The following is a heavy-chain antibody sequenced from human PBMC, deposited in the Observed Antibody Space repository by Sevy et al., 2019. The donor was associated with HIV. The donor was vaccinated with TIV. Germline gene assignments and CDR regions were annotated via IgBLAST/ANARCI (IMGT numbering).Heavy chain of an antibody. CDR2: IYTSGST. D-gene: IGHD2-21*02. Sequence: QTLSLTCTVSGGSISSGSYYWSWIRQPAGKGLEWIGRIYTSGSTNYNPSLKSRVTISVDTSKNQFSLKLSSVTAADTAVYYCARGGGNSFLDAFDIWGQGTMVTVSS. J-gene: IGHJ3*02. CDR1: GGSISSGSYY. V-gene: IGHV4-61*02. CDR3: ARGGGNSFLDAFDI.